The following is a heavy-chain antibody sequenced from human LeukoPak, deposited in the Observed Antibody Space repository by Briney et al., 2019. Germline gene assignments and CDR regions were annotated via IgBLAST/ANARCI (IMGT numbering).Heavy chain of an antibody. D-gene: IGHD3-10*01. Sequence: GGSLRLSCAASGFTFSSYSMNWVRQAPGKGLQWVALISYDGGNKYYADSVKGRFTISRDNSKNTLYLLMNSLRTEDTAVYYCARDPLYYGSGSFDYWGQGTLVTVSS. CDR2: ISYDGGNK. V-gene: IGHV3-30*05. CDR3: ARDPLYYGSGSFDY. J-gene: IGHJ4*02. CDR1: GFTFSSYS.